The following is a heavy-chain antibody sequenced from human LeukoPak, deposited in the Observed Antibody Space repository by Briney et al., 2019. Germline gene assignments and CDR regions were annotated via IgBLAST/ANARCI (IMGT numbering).Heavy chain of an antibody. D-gene: IGHD6-6*01. Sequence: GASVKVSCKASGYTFTSYGISWVRQAPGQGLEWMGGIIPIFGTANYAQKFQGRVTITADESTSTAYMELSSLRSEDTAVYYCARDRGGEYSFDLWGRGTLVTVSS. CDR3: ARDRGGEYSFDL. CDR2: IIPIFGTA. V-gene: IGHV1-69*13. J-gene: IGHJ2*01. CDR1: GYTFTSYG.